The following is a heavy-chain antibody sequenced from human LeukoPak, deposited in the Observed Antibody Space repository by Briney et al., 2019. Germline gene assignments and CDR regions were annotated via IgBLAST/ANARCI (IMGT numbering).Heavy chain of an antibody. CDR2: IYSGGST. CDR3: ARETTINYYDSSGYYLNYYMDV. CDR1: GFTVSSNY. D-gene: IGHD3-22*01. V-gene: IGHV3-53*01. Sequence: GGSLRLSCAASGFTVSSNYMSWFRQAPGKGLEWVSVIYSGGSTYYADSVKGRFTISRDNSKNTLYLQMNSLRAEDTAVYYCARETTINYYDSSGYYLNYYMDVWGKGTTVTVSS. J-gene: IGHJ6*03.